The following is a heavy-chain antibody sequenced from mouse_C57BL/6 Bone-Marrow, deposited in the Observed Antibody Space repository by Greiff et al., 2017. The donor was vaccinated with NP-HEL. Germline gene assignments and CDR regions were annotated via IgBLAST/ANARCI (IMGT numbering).Heavy chain of an antibody. J-gene: IGHJ2*01. Sequence: QVQLQQPGAELVKPGASVKVSCKASGYTFTSYWMHWVKQRPGQGLEWIGRIHPSDSDTNYNQKFKGKATLTVDKSSSTAYMQLSSLTSKDSAVYYCAIGGTTVVAPNYFDYWGQGTTLTVSS. CDR2: IHPSDSDT. CDR3: AIGGTTVVAPNYFDY. CDR1: GYTFTSYW. D-gene: IGHD1-1*01. V-gene: IGHV1-74*01.